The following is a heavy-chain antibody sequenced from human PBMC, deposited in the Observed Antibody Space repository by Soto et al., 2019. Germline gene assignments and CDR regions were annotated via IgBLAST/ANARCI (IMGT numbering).Heavy chain of an antibody. Sequence: QVQLVESGGGVVQPGRSLRLSCAASGFTFSNYGMHWVRQAPGKGLEWLAVISNDGSNENYADSVKGRFTISRDNSKNMVYLQTNSLRAEDRAVYYCARYSSTTNYYYGMDVWGQGTTVTVS. CDR2: ISNDGSNE. V-gene: IGHV3-30*03. CDR3: ARYSSTTNYYYGMDV. CDR1: GFTFSNYG. D-gene: IGHD6-13*01. J-gene: IGHJ6*02.